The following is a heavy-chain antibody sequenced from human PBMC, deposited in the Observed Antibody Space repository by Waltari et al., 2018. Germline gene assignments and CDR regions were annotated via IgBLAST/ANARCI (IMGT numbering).Heavy chain of an antibody. D-gene: IGHD2-2*01. CDR3: ARRGWLVPSSMGAFDI. CDR2: IHNTGRT. V-gene: IGHV4-59*01. J-gene: IGHJ3*02. Sequence: QVQLKESGPGLVKPSETLSLTCTVSGGSLSDYYWNWLRQPPGKGLGWNGYIHNTGRTNSTPSLKSRVTISLDTSKNQFSLKRTAVTAADTAVYYCARRGWLVPSSMGAFDIWGQGTLVTVST. CDR1: GGSLSDYY.